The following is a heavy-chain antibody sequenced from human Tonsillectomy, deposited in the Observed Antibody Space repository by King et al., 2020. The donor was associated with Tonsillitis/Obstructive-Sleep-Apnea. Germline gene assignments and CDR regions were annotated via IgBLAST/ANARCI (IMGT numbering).Heavy chain of an antibody. CDR3: AREARYDFWSGYYNYYYYYMDV. CDR1: GGTFSSYA. J-gene: IGHJ6*03. CDR2: IIPFFVTA. V-gene: IGHV1-69*12. Sequence: QLVQSGAEVKKPGSSVKVSCKASGGTFSSYAISWVRQAPGQGLDWMGGIIPFFVTANYAQKFQGRVTITAEESTSTAYMGLSSLRSEDTAVYYCAREARYDFWSGYYNYYYYYMDVWGKGTTVTVSS. D-gene: IGHD3-3*01.